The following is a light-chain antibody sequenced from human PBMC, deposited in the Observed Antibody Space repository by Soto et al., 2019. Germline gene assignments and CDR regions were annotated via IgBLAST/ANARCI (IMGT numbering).Light chain of an antibody. CDR3: YSYAGSTTYV. CDR2: EDS. V-gene: IGLV2-23*01. Sequence: QSALTQPASVSGSPGQSITISCTGTSSDVGSYNLVSWYQQLPGKAPQLMIYEDSKRPSGVSNRFSGSKSGNTASLTISGLQAEDEADYYCYSYAGSTTYVFGTGTKLTVL. CDR1: SSDVGSYNL. J-gene: IGLJ1*01.